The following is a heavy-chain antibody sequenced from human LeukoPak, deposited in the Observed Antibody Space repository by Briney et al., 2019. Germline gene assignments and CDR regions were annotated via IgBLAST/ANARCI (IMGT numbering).Heavy chain of an antibody. D-gene: IGHD2-2*01. CDR1: GFTFDDYG. V-gene: IGHV3-23*01. J-gene: IGHJ4*02. CDR3: AKSDCSSTNCYGIDY. Sequence: SGGSLRLSCAASGFTFDDYGMSWVRQAPGKGLEWVSAISGSGGSTYYADSVKGRFTISRDNSKNTLYLQMNSLRAEDTAIYYCAKSDCSSTNCYGIDYWGQGTLVTVSS. CDR2: ISGSGGST.